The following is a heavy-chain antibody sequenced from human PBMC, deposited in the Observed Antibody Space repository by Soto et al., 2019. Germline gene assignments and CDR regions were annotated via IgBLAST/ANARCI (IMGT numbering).Heavy chain of an antibody. CDR1: GGTFSSYA. V-gene: IGHV1-69*05. J-gene: IGHJ6*02. D-gene: IGHD2-15*01. CDR3: GRGGIFSSPKDDYYVMDV. Sequence: SVKVSCKASGGTFSSYAISWVRQAPGQGLEWMGGIIPIFGTANYAQKFQGRVTMTTDASTSTAYMELRSLRSGDTAVYYCGRGGIFSSPKDDYYVMDVWGQGTTVTVSS. CDR2: IIPIFGTA.